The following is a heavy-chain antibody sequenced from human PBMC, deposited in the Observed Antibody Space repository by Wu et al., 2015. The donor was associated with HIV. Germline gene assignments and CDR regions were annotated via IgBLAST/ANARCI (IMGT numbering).Heavy chain of an antibody. J-gene: IGHJ3*02. Sequence: QVQLVQSGAEVKKPGASVKVSCKASGYTFTGYYMHWVRQAPGQGLEWMGWINPNSGGTNYAQKFQGRVTMTRDTSISTAYMELSRLRSDDTAVYYCARESGVWVRDGEMSFDIVGTKGQWSPSLQ. D-gene: IGHD3-10*01. CDR1: GYTFTGYY. V-gene: IGHV1-2*02. CDR2: INPNSGGT. CDR3: ARESGVWVRDGEMSFDI.